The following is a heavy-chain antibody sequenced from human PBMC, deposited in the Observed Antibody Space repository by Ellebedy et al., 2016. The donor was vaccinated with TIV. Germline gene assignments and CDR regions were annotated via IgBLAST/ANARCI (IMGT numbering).Heavy chain of an antibody. CDR1: GGSFSGYY. D-gene: IGHD3-10*01. Sequence: SETLSLXXAVYGGSFSGYYWSWIRQPPGKGLEWIGEINHSGSTNYNPSLKSRVTISVDTSKNQFSLKLSSVTDADTAVYYCARGLGDYYGSGSYYSYSYYFDYWGQGTLVTVSS. CDR3: ARGLGDYYGSGSYYSYSYYFDY. CDR2: INHSGST. V-gene: IGHV4-34*01. J-gene: IGHJ4*02.